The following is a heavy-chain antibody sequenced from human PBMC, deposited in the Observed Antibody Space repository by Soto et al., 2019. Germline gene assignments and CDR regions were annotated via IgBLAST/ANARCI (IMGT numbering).Heavy chain of an antibody. CDR3: AAPTAYRSSSGVY. D-gene: IGHD6-6*01. Sequence: GGSLRLSCAASGFTFSSYAMSWVRQAPGKGLEWVSAISGSGGSTYYADSVKGRFTISRDNSKNTLYLQMNSLGAEDTAVYYCAAPTAYRSSSGVYWGQGTLVTVSS. V-gene: IGHV3-23*01. J-gene: IGHJ4*02. CDR2: ISGSGGST. CDR1: GFTFSSYA.